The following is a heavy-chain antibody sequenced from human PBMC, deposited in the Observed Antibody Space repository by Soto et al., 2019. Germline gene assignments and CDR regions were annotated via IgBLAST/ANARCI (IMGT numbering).Heavy chain of an antibody. CDR2: IIPLLDIT. V-gene: IGHV1-69*02. D-gene: IGHD5-12*01. Sequence: QVQLVQSGAEVKKPGSSVKVSCKASGGTFSNDIITWVRQAPGQGLEWMGRIIPLLDITNYAQKFQGRVTITADKSTSTADMELHSLRSEDTAVYYCVRYSPIGSTYSGYDGIDYWGQGTLVTVSS. J-gene: IGHJ4*02. CDR3: VRYSPIGSTYSGYDGIDY. CDR1: GGTFSNDI.